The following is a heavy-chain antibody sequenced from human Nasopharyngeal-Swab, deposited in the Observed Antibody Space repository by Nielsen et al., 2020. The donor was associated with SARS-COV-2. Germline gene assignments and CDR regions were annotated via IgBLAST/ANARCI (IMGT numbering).Heavy chain of an antibody. V-gene: IGHV3-23*01. CDR1: GFTLDNYA. CDR3: AKDGGGWYTSGWYYFDS. CDR2: ISGSGSNT. J-gene: IGHJ4*02. D-gene: IGHD6-19*01. Sequence: GGSLRLSCATSGFTLDNYAISWVRQPPGGGLEWVSSISGSGSNTYYRDSVKGRFTISRDNSQNTLYLQMNSLRAEDTALYYCAKDGGGWYTSGWYYFDSWGQQILVTVSS.